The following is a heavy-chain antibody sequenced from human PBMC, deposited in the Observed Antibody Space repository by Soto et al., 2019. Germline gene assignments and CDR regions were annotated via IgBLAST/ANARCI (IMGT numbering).Heavy chain of an antibody. D-gene: IGHD2-15*01. CDR2: INPNTGGT. CDR3: ARVNVVVVASTRAYYFDY. CDR1: GYTFTGYY. Sequence: QVQLVQSGAEVKKPGASVKVSCKASGYTFTGYYMHWVRRAPGQGLEWMGWINPNTGGTNYAQKFQGRVTMTRDTSISTAYMELSRLRSDDTAVYYCARVNVVVVASTRAYYFDYWGQGTLVTVSS. V-gene: IGHV1-2*02. J-gene: IGHJ4*02.